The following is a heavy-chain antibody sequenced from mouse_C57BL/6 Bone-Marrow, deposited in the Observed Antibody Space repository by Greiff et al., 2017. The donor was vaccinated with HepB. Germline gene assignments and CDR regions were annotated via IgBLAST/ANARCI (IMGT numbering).Heavy chain of an antibody. CDR1: GYTFTSYW. J-gene: IGHJ2*01. CDR3: ARMGDGNYGY. D-gene: IGHD2-1*01. CDR2: INPSSGYT. Sequence: VQLVESGAELAKPGASVKLSCKASGYTFTSYWMHWVKQRPGQGLEWIGYINPSSGYTKYKQKFKGKATLTADKSSSTAYMQLSSLTYEDSAVYYCARMGDGNYGYWGQGTTLTVSS. V-gene: IGHV1-7*01.